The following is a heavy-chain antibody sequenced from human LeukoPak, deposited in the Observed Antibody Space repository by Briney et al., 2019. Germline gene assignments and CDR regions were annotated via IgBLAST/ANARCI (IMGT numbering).Heavy chain of an antibody. CDR2: IYYSGST. V-gene: IGHV4-59*12. Sequence: SETLSLTCTVSGGSISSYYWSWIRQPPGKGLEWIGYIYYSGSTNYNPSLKSRVTISVDTSKNQFSLKLSSVTAADTAVYYCARGLPEGYGGNPPLYWYFDLWGRGTLVTVSS. D-gene: IGHD4-23*01. CDR3: ARGLPEGYGGNPPLYWYFDL. J-gene: IGHJ2*01. CDR1: GGSISSYY.